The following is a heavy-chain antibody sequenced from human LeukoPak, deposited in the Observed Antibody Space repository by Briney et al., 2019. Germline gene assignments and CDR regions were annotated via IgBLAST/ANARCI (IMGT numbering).Heavy chain of an antibody. D-gene: IGHD4-11*01. CDR2: ISSSGSTI. Sequence: GGSLRLSCAASGFTFSDYYMSWIRQAPGKGLEGVSYISSSGSTIYYADSVKGRFTISRDNAKNSLYLQMNSLRAEDTAVYYCATGVTTGHDAFDIWGQGTMVTVSS. V-gene: IGHV3-11*01. J-gene: IGHJ3*02. CDR3: ATGVTTGHDAFDI. CDR1: GFTFSDYY.